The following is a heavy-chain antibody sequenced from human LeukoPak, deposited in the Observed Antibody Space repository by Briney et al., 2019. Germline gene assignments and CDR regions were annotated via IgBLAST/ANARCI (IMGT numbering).Heavy chain of an antibody. CDR1: GDSVSRSTTA. V-gene: IGHV6-1*01. D-gene: IGHD6-6*01. CDR2: TFYRSKWNY. Sequence: SQALSLTCAISGDSVSRSTTAWNWVRQSPSRGLEWLGRTFYRSKWNYDSAVSVRSRITISPDTAKNQFSLQLNSVTPEDTAVYYCARGWLSSGTGFADWGQGTLVTVSS. CDR3: ARGWLSSGTGFAD. J-gene: IGHJ4*02.